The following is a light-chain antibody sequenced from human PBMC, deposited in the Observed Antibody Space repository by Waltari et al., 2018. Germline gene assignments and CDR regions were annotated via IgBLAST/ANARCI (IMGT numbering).Light chain of an antibody. CDR1: NSDVGHYNL. V-gene: IGLV2-23*02. J-gene: IGLJ2*01. Sequence: QSALTQPASVSGSPGQSITIPCTGSNSDVGHYNLVPWYQQPPGQAPKLLLYEVNQRPSGVSSRFSGSKAGITASLTSSGLQAEDEADFYCCSYAGATTWLFGGGTRLTVL. CDR2: EVN. CDR3: CSYAGATTWL.